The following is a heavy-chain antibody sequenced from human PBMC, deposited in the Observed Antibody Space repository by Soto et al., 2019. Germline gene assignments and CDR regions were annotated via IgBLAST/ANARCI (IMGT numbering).Heavy chain of an antibody. CDR1: GYTFTSSG. CDR3: ARAFFYQGRDSRGYSFYAFDF. D-gene: IGHD3-22*01. CDR2: ISAHTGSS. Sequence: QVQLVQSGAEVKKPGASVKVSCKASGYTFTSSGMSWMRQAPGQGLEWMGWISAHTGSSEYAQRFQGRVTMITDRSTSTAYMELRSLRSDDTAVYYCARAFFYQGRDSRGYSFYAFDFWGPGTLVTASS. V-gene: IGHV1-18*01. J-gene: IGHJ3*01.